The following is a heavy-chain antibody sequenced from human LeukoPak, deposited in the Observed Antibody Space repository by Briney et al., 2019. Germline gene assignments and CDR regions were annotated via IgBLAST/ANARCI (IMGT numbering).Heavy chain of an antibody. J-gene: IGHJ4*02. CDR1: GFTFDDYG. CDR3: ARKGSTSRTGENYFDY. V-gene: IGHV3-20*04. Sequence: GGSLRLSCAASGFTFDDYGMSWVRQAPGKGREWVSGINWNGGSTGYADSVKGRFTISRDNAKNSLYLQMNSLRAEDTALYYCARKGSTSRTGENYFDYWGQGTLVTVSS. CDR2: INWNGGST. D-gene: IGHD2-2*01.